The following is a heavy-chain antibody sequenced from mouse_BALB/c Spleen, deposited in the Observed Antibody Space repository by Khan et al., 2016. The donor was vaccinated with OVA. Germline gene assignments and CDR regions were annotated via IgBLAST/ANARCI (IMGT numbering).Heavy chain of an antibody. J-gene: IGHJ4*01. Sequence: QVQLQQSGAELAKPGASVKMSCKASGYTFTSYWMHWVKQRPGQGLEWIGYINPSTGYTEYNQKFKDKATLTTDESSSTAYMQLSSLTSEDSAVHYCAALILFDYSLDYWGQGTSVTVSS. CDR2: INPSTGYT. CDR3: AALILFDYSLDY. V-gene: IGHV1-7*01. D-gene: IGHD2-12*01. CDR1: GYTFTSYW.